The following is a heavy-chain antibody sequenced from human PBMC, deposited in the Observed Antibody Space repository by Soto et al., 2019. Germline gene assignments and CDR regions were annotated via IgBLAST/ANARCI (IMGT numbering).Heavy chain of an antibody. CDR2: LSSSGSRL. V-gene: IGHV3-48*03. D-gene: IGHD6-13*01. CDR1: GFIFSTYE. J-gene: IGHJ4*02. CDR3: ARAGWVEAAGKHFDY. Sequence: EVRLVESGGGLVPPGGSLRLSCAASGFIFSTYEMNWVRQAPGKGLEWVSYLSSSGSRLYYADSVKGRFTISRDNAKNSVYLQRNSLRAEDTAVYYCARAGWVEAAGKHFDYWGQGTLVTVSS.